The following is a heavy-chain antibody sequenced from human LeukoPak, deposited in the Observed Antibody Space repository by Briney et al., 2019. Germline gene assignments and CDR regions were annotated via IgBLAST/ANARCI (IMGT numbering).Heavy chain of an antibody. D-gene: IGHD3-16*02. Sequence: PGGCLRLSCAASGFTFSSYWMAWVRQAPGKGLEWVAHIKGDGSEKYYVDSVKGRFTISRDNAKKSLFLQMNSLGAADTAVYYCARDHSYPTSDAFDIWGQGTMVTVSS. CDR3: ARDHSYPTSDAFDI. CDR2: IKGDGSEK. V-gene: IGHV3-7*05. CDR1: GFTFSSYW. J-gene: IGHJ3*02.